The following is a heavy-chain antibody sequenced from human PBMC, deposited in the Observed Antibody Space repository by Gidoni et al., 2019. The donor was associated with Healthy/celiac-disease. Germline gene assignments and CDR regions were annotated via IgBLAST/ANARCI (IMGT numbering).Heavy chain of an antibody. J-gene: IGHJ4*02. Sequence: QVPLQQLGAGLLKPSETLSLTCAVYGGSFSGYYWSWIRQPPGKGLEWIGEINHSGSTNYNPSLKSRVTISVDTSKNQFSLKLSSVTAADTAVYYCARDPRRGITMVRGVRFDYWGQGTLVTVSS. CDR2: INHSGST. V-gene: IGHV4-34*01. CDR1: GGSFSGYY. CDR3: ARDPRRGITMVRGVRFDY. D-gene: IGHD3-10*01.